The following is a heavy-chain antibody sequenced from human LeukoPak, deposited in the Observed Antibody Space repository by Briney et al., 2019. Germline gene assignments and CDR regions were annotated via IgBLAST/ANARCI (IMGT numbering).Heavy chain of an antibody. CDR3: ASGGARYNWNDFH. J-gene: IGHJ4*02. Sequence: GGSLRLSCAASGFTFSSYWMHWVRQAPGKGLVWVSRINSDGSSTSYADSVKGRFTISRDNAKNTLYLQMNSLRAEDTAVYYCASGGARYNWNDFHWGQGTLVTVSS. CDR2: INSDGSST. CDR1: GFTFSSYW. V-gene: IGHV3-74*01. D-gene: IGHD1-20*01.